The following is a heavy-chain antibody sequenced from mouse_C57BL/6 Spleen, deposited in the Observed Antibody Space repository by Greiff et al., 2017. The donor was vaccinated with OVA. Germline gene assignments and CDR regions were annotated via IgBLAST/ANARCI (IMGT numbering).Heavy chain of an antibody. V-gene: IGHV1-39*01. CDR3: ARGITTVVAPRAMDY. CDR2: INPNYGTT. Sequence: VQLQQSGPELVKPGASVKISCKASGYSFTDYNMNWVKQSNGKSLEWIGVINPNYGTTSYNQKFKGKATLTVDQSSSTAYMQLNSPTSEDSAVYYCARGITTVVAPRAMDYWGQGTSVTVSS. J-gene: IGHJ4*01. D-gene: IGHD1-1*01. CDR1: GYSFTDYN.